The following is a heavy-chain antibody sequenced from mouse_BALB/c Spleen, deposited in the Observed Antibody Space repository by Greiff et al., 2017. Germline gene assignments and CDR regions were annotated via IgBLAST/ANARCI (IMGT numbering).Heavy chain of an antibody. CDR3: ARGARPTAWLSY. CDR1: GYSFTNYW. D-gene: IGHD3-1*01. J-gene: IGHJ3*01. CDR2: IHPSDSET. Sequence: VKLQQPGAELVRPGASVKLSCKASGYSFTNYWMNWMKQRPGQGLEWIGMIHPSDSETRLNQKFKDKATLTVDKSSSTAYVQLSSPTSEDSAVYYCARGARPTAWLSYWGQGTLVTVSA. V-gene: IGHV1-61*01.